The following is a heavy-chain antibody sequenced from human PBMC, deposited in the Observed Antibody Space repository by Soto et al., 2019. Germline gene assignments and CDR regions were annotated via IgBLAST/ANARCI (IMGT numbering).Heavy chain of an antibody. J-gene: IGHJ5*02. CDR3: AGDPDSHYNDSHASPYP. CDR2: IIPIIGII. D-gene: IGHD4-4*01. CDR1: GGTFSTYT. V-gene: IGHV1-69*08. Sequence: QVQLVQSGAEVKKPGSSVKVSCKASGGTFSTYTISWVRQAPGQGLEWMGRIIPIIGIINYAQKFQGRVTISADKFKGTAYMELTGLRSDYTAVYYCAGDPDSHYNDSHASPYPWGQGTLVTVSS.